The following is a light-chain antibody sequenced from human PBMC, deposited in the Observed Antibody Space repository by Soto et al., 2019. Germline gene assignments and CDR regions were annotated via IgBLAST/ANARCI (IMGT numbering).Light chain of an antibody. CDR2: RAF. V-gene: IGKV3-15*01. J-gene: IGKJ4*01. CDR3: KQYNNWPLT. Sequence: EIVMTQSPATLSLSPGERATLSCRASLSVSSDLAWYRQKPGQAPRLLIYRAFTRATGIQARFSGSGSGTDFTLTIRSLQSEDFAVYYCKQYNNWPLTFGGGTKVDIK. CDR1: LSVSSD.